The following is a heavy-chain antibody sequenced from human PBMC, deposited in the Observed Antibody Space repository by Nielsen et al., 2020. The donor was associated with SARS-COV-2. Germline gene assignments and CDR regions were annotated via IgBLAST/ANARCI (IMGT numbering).Heavy chain of an antibody. V-gene: IGHV3-30*18. J-gene: IGHJ3*02. CDR3: AKGPGGGYLDAFDI. D-gene: IGHD3-16*02. Sequence: GGSLRLSCAAPGFTFSSYGMHWVRQAPGKGLEWVAVISYDGSNKYYADSVKGRFTISRDNSKNTLYLQMNSLRAEDTAVYYCAKGPGGGYLDAFDIWGQGTMVTVSS. CDR2: ISYDGSNK. CDR1: GFTFSSYG.